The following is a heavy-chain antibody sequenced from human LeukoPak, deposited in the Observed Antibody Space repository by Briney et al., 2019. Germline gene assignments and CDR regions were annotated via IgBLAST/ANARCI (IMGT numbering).Heavy chain of an antibody. CDR2: ISSNGGST. J-gene: IGHJ4*02. CDR3: ARDRYSSGWNYFDY. CDR1: GFTFSSYA. D-gene: IGHD6-19*01. Sequence: WESLTLTCAASGFTFSSYAMHWVRQAPGKGLEYVSAISSNGGSTYYANSVKGRFTISRDNFKNPLYLQMGSLRAEDMAVYYCARDRYSSGWNYFDYWGQGTLVTVSS. V-gene: IGHV3-64*01.